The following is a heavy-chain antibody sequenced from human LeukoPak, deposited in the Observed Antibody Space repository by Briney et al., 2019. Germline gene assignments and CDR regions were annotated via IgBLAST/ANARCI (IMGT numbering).Heavy chain of an antibody. D-gene: IGHD3-10*01. V-gene: IGHV3-23*01. CDR3: AREPGFNYYGSGSYFDY. CDR2: ITGSGGST. J-gene: IGHJ4*02. Sequence: GGTLRLSCAASGFTFSNYGLSWVRQAPGKGLEWVSGITGSGGSTYYADSVKGRFTISRDNSKNTLYLQMNSLRAEDTAVYYCAREPGFNYYGSGSYFDYWGQGTLVTVSS. CDR1: GFTFSNYG.